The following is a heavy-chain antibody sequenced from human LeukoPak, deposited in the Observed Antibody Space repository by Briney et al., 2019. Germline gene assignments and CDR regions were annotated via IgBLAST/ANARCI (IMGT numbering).Heavy chain of an antibody. CDR2: ISYNSGGT. CDR3: ARSGYIYGLDY. CDR1: GYTFTGYY. Sequence: ASVKVSCKASGYTFTGYYMHWVRQAPGQGLEWMGWISYNSGGTNYAQKFQGGVTMTRDTSISTAYMELSRLRSDDTAVYYCARSGYIYGLDYWGQGTLVTVSS. D-gene: IGHD5-18*01. V-gene: IGHV1-2*02. J-gene: IGHJ4*02.